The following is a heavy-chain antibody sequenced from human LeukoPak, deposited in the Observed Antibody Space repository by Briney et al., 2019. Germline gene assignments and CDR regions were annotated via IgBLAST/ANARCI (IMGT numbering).Heavy chain of an antibody. D-gene: IGHD6-19*01. CDR1: GFTLSDNP. J-gene: IGHJ3*01. CDR3: ARESHSSGRAGTFNT. V-gene: IGHV3-30-3*01. CDR2: MSPDGNGA. Sequence: PGGSLTLSCAASGFTLSDNPMHWVRQSPGKEPEWVAVMSPDGNGATYADHAKGRLTISRDNSKNTLFLQMNSLKIEDTAVYFCARESHSSGRAGTFNTWGQGTMVIVSS.